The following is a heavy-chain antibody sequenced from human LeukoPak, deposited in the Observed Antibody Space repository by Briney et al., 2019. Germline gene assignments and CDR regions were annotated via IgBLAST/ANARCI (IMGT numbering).Heavy chain of an antibody. V-gene: IGHV3-48*01. CDR3: ARRSYGDYYFDY. J-gene: IGHJ4*02. Sequence: QPGGSLRLSCAASGFTFSTYSKNWVRQAPGKGPEWVSYISSSGTTISYADSVKGRFTISRDNVKNSLYLQTNSLRAEDTAVYYCARRSYGDYYFDYWGQGILVTVSS. D-gene: IGHD4-17*01. CDR1: GFTFSTYS. CDR2: ISSSGTTI.